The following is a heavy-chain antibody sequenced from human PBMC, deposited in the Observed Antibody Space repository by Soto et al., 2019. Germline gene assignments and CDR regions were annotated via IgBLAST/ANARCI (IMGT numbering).Heavy chain of an antibody. CDR1: GFTFEDYA. Sequence: EVQLVESGGGLVQPGRSLRLSCAAFGFTFEDYAMHWIRQTPGKGLEWVAGINWNSGSIGYADSVKGRFTISRDNANNSLYLQMDSLRNDDTALYFCATGRGALAVVSNWFDPWGQGTLVTVSS. CDR3: ATGRGALAVVSNWFDP. D-gene: IGHD3-22*01. J-gene: IGHJ5*02. V-gene: IGHV3-9*01. CDR2: INWNSGSI.